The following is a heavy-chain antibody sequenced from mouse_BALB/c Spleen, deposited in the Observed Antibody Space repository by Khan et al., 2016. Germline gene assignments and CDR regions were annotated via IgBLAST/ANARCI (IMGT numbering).Heavy chain of an antibody. CDR2: IRTKANNHAT. CDR1: GFTLSDAW. V-gene: IGHV6-6*01. J-gene: IGHJ4*01. Sequence: EVKLEESGGGLVQPGGSMKLSCTASGFTLSDAWMDWVRQSPEKGLEWVAEIRTKANNHATYYAESGKGRFSIHRGDSKSSAYLQMNSLRPEDTGIYYCTLRGIAMDYWAQGTSVTVSS. CDR3: TLRGIAMDY.